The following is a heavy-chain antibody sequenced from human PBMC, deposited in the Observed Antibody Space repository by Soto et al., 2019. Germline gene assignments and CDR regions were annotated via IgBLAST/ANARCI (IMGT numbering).Heavy chain of an antibody. CDR2: ISSSSSTI. CDR3: ARDLDGDAYYYYYMDV. V-gene: IGHV3-48*01. J-gene: IGHJ6*03. D-gene: IGHD4-17*01. Sequence: EVQLVESGGGLVQPGGSLRLSCAASGFTFSSYSMNWVRLAPGKGLEWVSYISSSSSTIYYADSVKGRFTISRDNAKNSLYLQMNSLRAEDTAVYYCARDLDGDAYYYYYMDVWVKGTTVTVSS. CDR1: GFTFSSYS.